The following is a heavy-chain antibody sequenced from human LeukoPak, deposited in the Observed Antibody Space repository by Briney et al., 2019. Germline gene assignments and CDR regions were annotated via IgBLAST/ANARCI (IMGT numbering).Heavy chain of an antibody. D-gene: IGHD2-2*01. Sequence: SVKVSCKASGYTFTSYGISWVRQAPGQGLEWMGGIIPIFGTANYAQKFQGRVTITADESTSTAYMELSSLRSEDTAVYYCATRGACSSTSCPFDYWGQGTLVTVSS. CDR1: GYTFTSYG. V-gene: IGHV1-69*13. J-gene: IGHJ4*02. CDR3: ATRGACSSTSCPFDY. CDR2: IIPIFGTA.